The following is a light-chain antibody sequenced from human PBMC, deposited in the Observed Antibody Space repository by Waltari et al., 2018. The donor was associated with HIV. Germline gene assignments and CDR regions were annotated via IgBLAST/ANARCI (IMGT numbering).Light chain of an antibody. J-gene: IGLJ2*01. V-gene: IGLV1-40*01. CDR1: ISNFVRVE. CDR3: QSYDTILSGPVVV. CDR2: ANT. Sequence: QPMLTHPPSVSGAPGQTVTISCIGDISNFVRVEVHWYHQLPGAAPKLLIYANTNRPSGVPDRFSASKSGTSASLAISGLQAEDEADYYCQSYDTILSGPVVVFGGGTKLTVL.